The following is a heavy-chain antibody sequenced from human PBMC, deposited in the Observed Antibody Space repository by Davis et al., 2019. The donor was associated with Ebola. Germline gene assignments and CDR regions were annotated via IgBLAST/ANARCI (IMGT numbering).Heavy chain of an antibody. CDR2: IHDSGSA. V-gene: IGHV4-34*01. Sequence: SETLSLTCAVYGGSLRGHFWSWIRQSPGKGLEWIGEIHDSGSANYNPSLKSRVTLSVDTSKSQFSLRLTSVNAADTAVYYCARGGDYGSGSSNWYFDIWGRGTLVTVSS. CDR3: ARGGDYGSGSSNWYFDI. D-gene: IGHD3-10*01. J-gene: IGHJ2*01. CDR1: GGSLRGHF.